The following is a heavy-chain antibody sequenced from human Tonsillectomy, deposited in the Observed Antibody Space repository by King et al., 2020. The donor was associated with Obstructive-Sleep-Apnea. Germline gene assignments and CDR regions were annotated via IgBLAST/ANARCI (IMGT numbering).Heavy chain of an antibody. D-gene: IGHD1-26*01. J-gene: IGHJ4*02. CDR2: ILYDGSNK. Sequence: VQLVESGGGVVQPGRSLRLSCAASGFTFRSYGMHWVRQAPGKGLEWGAVILYDGSNKYYAESGKGRFTISMDNSKNTLYLQMNSLRAEDTAVYYCAKDHGGSYYYWGQGTLVTVSS. CDR3: AKDHGGSYYY. CDR1: GFTFRSYG. V-gene: IGHV3-30*18.